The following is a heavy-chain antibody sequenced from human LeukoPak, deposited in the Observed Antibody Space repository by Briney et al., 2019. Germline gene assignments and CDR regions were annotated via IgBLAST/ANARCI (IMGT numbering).Heavy chain of an antibody. J-gene: IGHJ4*02. CDR3: ARQDYTTGWYFLDQ. CDR1: GGFISSSNW. D-gene: IGHD6-19*01. V-gene: IGHV4-4*02. CDR2: IYSSGST. Sequence: SETLSLTCGVSGGFISSSNWWSWVRQPPGKGLEWIGYIYSSGSTNYNPSLKSRVTISLGTSKNQFSLRLSSVTAADTAMYYCARQDYTTGWYFLDQWGQGTLVTVSS.